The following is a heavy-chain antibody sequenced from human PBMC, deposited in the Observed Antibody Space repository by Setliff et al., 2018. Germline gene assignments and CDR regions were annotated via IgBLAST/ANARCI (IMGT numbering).Heavy chain of an antibody. CDR3: TRDFLGATASFDI. D-gene: IGHD3-3*01. J-gene: IGHJ3*02. V-gene: IGHV1-3*01. Sequence: ASVKVSCKTSGGTFNSYGIDWLRQAPGQRLEWMGWINPDNGNRKYSQRFQGRVTITRDTSESTVFLELSTLRSEDTAVYYCTRDFLGATASFDIWGQGTMVTVSS. CDR1: GGTFNSYG. CDR2: INPDNGNR.